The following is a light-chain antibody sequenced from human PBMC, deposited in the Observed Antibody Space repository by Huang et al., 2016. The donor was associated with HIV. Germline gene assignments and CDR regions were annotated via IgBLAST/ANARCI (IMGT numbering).Light chain of an antibody. CDR3: QQYNDWPRT. CDR2: GAS. V-gene: IGKV3-15*01. Sequence: IVLTQSPGTLSVSLGERVTLTCRAIQTISINLAWYQHKPGQTPRLLIYGASTRATGSPARFSGSGSGTEFTLTISSLQSEDFAAYYCQQYNDWPRTFGQGTKVEIK. CDR1: QTISIN. J-gene: IGKJ1*01.